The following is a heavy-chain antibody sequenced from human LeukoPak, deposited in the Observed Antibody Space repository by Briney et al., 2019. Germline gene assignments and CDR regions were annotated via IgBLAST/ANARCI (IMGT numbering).Heavy chain of an antibody. Sequence: SETLSLTCAVYGGSFSGYYWSWIRQPPGKGLEWIGEINHSGSTNYSPSLKSRVTISVDTAKNHFSLNLISVTAADTAVYYCARNYGSGSYEDHWGQGTLVIVSS. V-gene: IGHV4-34*01. CDR3: ARNYGSGSYEDH. CDR2: INHSGST. J-gene: IGHJ4*02. D-gene: IGHD3-10*01. CDR1: GGSFSGYY.